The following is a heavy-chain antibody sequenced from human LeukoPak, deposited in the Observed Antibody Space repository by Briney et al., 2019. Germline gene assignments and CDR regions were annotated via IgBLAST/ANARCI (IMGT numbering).Heavy chain of an antibody. CDR1: GFTFSTYW. Sequence: GGSLRLSCAASGFTFSTYWMHWVRQAPGKGLVWVSRINPDGTTTSYADSVKGRFTISRDNAKDTVYLQMNSLRAEDTAVYYCARDKEYYDILDAFDIWGQGTMVTVSS. J-gene: IGHJ3*02. CDR2: INPDGTTT. CDR3: ARDKEYYDILDAFDI. V-gene: IGHV3-74*01. D-gene: IGHD3-9*01.